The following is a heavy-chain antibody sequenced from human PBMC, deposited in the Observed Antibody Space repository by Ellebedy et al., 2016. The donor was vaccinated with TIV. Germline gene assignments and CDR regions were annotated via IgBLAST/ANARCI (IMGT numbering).Heavy chain of an antibody. CDR2: IWYDGSNK. CDR3: SRDRTACSGGSCYSTYYYYYGMDV. CDR1: GFTFSSYG. V-gene: IGHV3-33*01. D-gene: IGHD2-15*01. J-gene: IGHJ6*02. Sequence: GESLKIPCAAPGFTFSSYGMHWVRQAPGKGLEWVAVIWYDGSNKYYADSVKGRFTISRDNSKNTLYLQMNSLRAEDTAVYYCSRDRTACSGGSCYSTYYYYYGMDVWGQGTTVTVSS.